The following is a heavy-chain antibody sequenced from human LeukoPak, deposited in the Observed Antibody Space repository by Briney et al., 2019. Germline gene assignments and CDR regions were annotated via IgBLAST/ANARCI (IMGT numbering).Heavy chain of an antibody. J-gene: IGHJ6*04. CDR2: IWYDGSNM. Sequence: GRSLRLSCAASGFTFRNYGMHWVRQAPGKGLEWGALIWYDGSNMYYADSEKGRFTISRDNSENTLYLQMNRLRAEDTGVYYCARGNWDGEYDTYYHYGMDVWGKGTTVTVSS. V-gene: IGHV3-33*01. D-gene: IGHD4-17*01. CDR1: GFTFRNYG. CDR3: ARGNWDGEYDTYYHYGMDV.